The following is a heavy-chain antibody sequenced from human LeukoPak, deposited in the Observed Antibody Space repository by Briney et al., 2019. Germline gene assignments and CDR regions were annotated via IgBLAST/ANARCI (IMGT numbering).Heavy chain of an antibody. CDR2: ISGRGGST. CDR1: GFTFSSYA. Sequence: PGGSLRLSCAASGFTFSSYAMSWGRQAPGKGREGVAAISGRGGSTYYADSVKGRFTLSRDNSNNTLYLQMTSLRAHDTAVYYCAKLTTSSGWAHDAFDIWGQGTMVTVSS. D-gene: IGHD6-19*01. CDR3: AKLTTSSGWAHDAFDI. J-gene: IGHJ3*02. V-gene: IGHV3-23*01.